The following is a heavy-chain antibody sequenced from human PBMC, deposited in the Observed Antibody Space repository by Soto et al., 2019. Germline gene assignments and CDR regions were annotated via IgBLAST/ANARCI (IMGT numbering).Heavy chain of an antibody. CDR2: IYSGGST. J-gene: IGHJ3*02. V-gene: IGHV3-53*04. CDR3: ARALRGGGSGAFDI. Sequence: GGSLRLSCAASGFTVSSNYMSWVRQAPGKGLEWVSVIYSGGSTYYADSVKGRFTISRHNSKNTLYLQMNSLRAEDTAVYYCARALRGGGSGAFDIWGQGTMVTVSS. D-gene: IGHD3-16*01. CDR1: GFTVSSNY.